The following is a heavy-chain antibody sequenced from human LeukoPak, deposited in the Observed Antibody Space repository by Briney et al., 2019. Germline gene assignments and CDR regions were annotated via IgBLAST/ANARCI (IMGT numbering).Heavy chain of an antibody. D-gene: IGHD2-15*01. Sequence: PGGSLRLSCAASGFSLSDYSMSWIRKAPGKGLEWISYMRPNGHTTYADSLKGRISVSWDSARNSLYLQLSSLTAADTAFYYCARSGYGDFDFWGQGALVTVSS. CDR3: ARSGYGDFDF. V-gene: IGHV3-11*01. CDR2: MRPNGHTT. CDR1: GFSLSDYS. J-gene: IGHJ4*02.